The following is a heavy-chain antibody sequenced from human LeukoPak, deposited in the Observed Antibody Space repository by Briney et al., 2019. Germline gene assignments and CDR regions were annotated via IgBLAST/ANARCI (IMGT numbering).Heavy chain of an antibody. J-gene: IGHJ4*02. CDR3: ARDYGDYDFDY. D-gene: IGHD4-17*01. CDR1: GFTFSSYA. V-gene: IGHV3-30-3*01. Sequence: GGSLRLSCAASGFTFSSYAMHWVRQAPGKGLEWVAVISYDGSNKYYADSVKGRFTISRDNSMNTLYLQMNSLRAEDTAVYYCARDYGDYDFDYWGQRTLVTVSS. CDR2: ISYDGSNK.